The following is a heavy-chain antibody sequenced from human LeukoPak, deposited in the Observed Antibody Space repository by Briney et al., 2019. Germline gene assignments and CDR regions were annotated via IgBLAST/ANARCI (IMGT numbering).Heavy chain of an antibody. CDR2: MNPNSGNT. CDR3: ARESRDGYNSLLRHFDL. D-gene: IGHD5-24*01. J-gene: IGHJ2*01. V-gene: IGHV1-8*01. Sequence: GGSFKGSCKASGDTFASDDSNCVRQPTGQGLERMGWMNPNSGNTGYAQKFQGRVTMTRNTSISTAYMELSSLRSEDTAVYYCARESRDGYNSLLRHFDLWGRGTLVTVSS. CDR1: GDTFASDD.